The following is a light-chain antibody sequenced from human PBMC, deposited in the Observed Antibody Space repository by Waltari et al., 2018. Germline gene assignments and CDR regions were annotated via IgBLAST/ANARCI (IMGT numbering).Light chain of an antibody. CDR1: QSVSSS. CDR2: GAS. CDR3: QQYNIWPYT. Sequence: EIVMTQSPATLSVSPGERATLSCSASQSVSSSLAWYQQKPGQAPRLLIYGASTRATGIPARFSGSGSGTESTLTISSLQSEDFAVYYCQQYNIWPYTFGQGTKLEIK. J-gene: IGKJ2*01. V-gene: IGKV3-15*01.